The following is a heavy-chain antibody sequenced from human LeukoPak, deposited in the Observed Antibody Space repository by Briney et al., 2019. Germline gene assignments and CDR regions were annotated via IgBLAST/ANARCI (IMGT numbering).Heavy chain of an antibody. CDR1: GFTFSSYS. CDR2: ISSSSSYI. V-gene: IGHV3-21*01. Sequence: GSLRLSCAASGFTFSSYSMNWVRQAPGKGLELVSFISSSSSYIYYADSVKGRFTISRDNAKNSLYLQMNSLRAEDTAVYYCAREAVAGYSFDYWGQGTLVTVSS. CDR3: AREAVAGYSFDY. J-gene: IGHJ4*02. D-gene: IGHD6-19*01.